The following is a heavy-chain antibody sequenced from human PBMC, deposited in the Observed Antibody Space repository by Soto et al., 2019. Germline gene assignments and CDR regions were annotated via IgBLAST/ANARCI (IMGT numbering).Heavy chain of an antibody. CDR2: ISSSGTYI. J-gene: IGHJ4*02. CDR1: GFMFNRYI. V-gene: IGHV3-21*01. D-gene: IGHD1-20*01. CDR3: ARDAGRRISAYNDPPDY. Sequence: EVQLVESGGGLIEPGGSLRLSCAASGFMFNRYIMHWVRQAPGKGLEWVSCISSSGTYIYYGDSVKGRFTISRDNAKNSVYLHMSSLRAEDTGVYYCARDAGRRISAYNDPPDYWGQGTLVTVSS.